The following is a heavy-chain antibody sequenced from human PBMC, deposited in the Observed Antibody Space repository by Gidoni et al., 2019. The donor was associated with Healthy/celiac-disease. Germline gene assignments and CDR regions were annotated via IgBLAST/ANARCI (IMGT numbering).Heavy chain of an antibody. CDR2: ISWNSGSI. J-gene: IGHJ4*02. CDR1: GFTFDDYA. D-gene: IGHD6-6*01. V-gene: IGHV3-9*01. CDR3: AKVYRWSSSSYYFDY. Sequence: EVQLVESGGGLVQPGRSLRLSCAASGFTFDDYAMHWVRQAPGKGLEWVSGISWNSGSIGYADSVKGRFTISRDNAKNSLYLQMNSLRAEDTALYYCAKVYRWSSSSYYFDYWGQGTLVTVSS.